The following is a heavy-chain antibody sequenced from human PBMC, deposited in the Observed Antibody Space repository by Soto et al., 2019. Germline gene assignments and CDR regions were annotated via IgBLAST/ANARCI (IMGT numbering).Heavy chain of an antibody. CDR2: IYYSGST. J-gene: IGHJ6*02. Sequence: QVQLQESGPGLVKPSQTLSLTCTVSGGSISSGDYYWSWIRQPPGKGLEWIGYIYYSGSTYYNPSIKGRVTISVDTSKNQFSLKLSSVTAADTAGYYCARVPFDGDYSYYGMDVWGQGTTVTVSS. CDR1: GGSISSGDYY. V-gene: IGHV4-30-4*01. CDR3: ARVPFDGDYSYYGMDV. D-gene: IGHD3-10*01.